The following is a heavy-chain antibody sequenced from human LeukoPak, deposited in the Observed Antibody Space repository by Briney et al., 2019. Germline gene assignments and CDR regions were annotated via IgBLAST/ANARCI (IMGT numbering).Heavy chain of an antibody. CDR3: ARENAFDI. V-gene: IGHV3-30-3*01. J-gene: IGHJ3*02. CDR2: ISYDGSNK. CDR1: GFTFSSYA. Sequence: GRSLRLSCAASGFTFSSYAMHWVRQAPGKGLEWVAVISYDGSNKYYADSVKGRFTIPRDNSKNTLYLQMNSLRAEDTAVYYCARENAFDIWGQGTMVTVSS.